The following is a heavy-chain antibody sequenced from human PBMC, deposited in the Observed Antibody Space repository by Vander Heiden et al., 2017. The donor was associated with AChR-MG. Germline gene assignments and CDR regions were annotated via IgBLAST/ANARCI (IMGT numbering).Heavy chain of an antibody. J-gene: IGHJ5*02. CDR1: GYTFTSYG. Sequence: QVQLVQSGAEVKKPGASAKVSCKASGYTFTSYGISWVRQAPGQGLEWIGWSSAYNGNTDNAQKLQGRVTMTTDTSTSTAYMELRSLRSDDTAVYYCAREQSRYSSGWTRRGVGNWFDPWGQGTLVTVSS. V-gene: IGHV1-18*01. CDR3: AREQSRYSSGWTRRGVGNWFDP. D-gene: IGHD6-25*01. CDR2: SSAYNGNT.